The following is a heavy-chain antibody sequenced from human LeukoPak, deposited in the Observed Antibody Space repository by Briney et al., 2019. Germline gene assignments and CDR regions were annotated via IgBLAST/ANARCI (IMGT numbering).Heavy chain of an antibody. CDR3: TSGSSSVGY. Sequence: GGSLRLSCAASGFIFSDYYMSWIRQVPGKGLEWVSYTSPTGTDTYYAQSVKGRFTISRDNAKNSLSLHMNSLRAEDTAIYYCTSGSSSVGYWGQGTLVTVSS. D-gene: IGHD6-6*01. CDR2: TSPTGTDT. CDR1: GFIFSDYY. J-gene: IGHJ4*02. V-gene: IGHV3-11*01.